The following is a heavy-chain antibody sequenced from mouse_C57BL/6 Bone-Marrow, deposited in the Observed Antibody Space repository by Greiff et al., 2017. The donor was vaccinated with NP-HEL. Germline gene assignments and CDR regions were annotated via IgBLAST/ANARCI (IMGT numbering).Heavy chain of an antibody. V-gene: IGHV1-7*01. CDR3: ATSLELGRRGFAY. J-gene: IGHJ3*01. CDR1: GYTFTSYW. CDR2: INPSSGYT. Sequence: QVQLQQSGAELAKPGASVKLSCKASGYTFTSYWMHWVKQRPGQGLEWIGYINPSSGYTKYNQKFKDKATLTADKSSSTAYMQLSSLTYEDSAVYYCATSLELGRRGFAYWGQGTLVTVSA. D-gene: IGHD4-1*01.